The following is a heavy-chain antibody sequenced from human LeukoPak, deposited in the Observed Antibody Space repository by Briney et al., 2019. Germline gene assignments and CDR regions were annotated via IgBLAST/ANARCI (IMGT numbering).Heavy chain of an antibody. V-gene: IGHV4-34*01. J-gene: IGHJ6*02. CDR1: GGSFSGYY. CDR2: INHSGST. Sequence: PSETLSLTCAVYGGSFSGYYWSWIRQPPGKGLEWIGEINHSGSTNYNPSLKSRVTISVDTSKNQFSLKLSSVTAADTAVYYCARGLDIVVVVAATTQKYYHGMDVWGQGTTVTVSS. CDR3: ARGLDIVVVVAATTQKYYHGMDV. D-gene: IGHD2-15*01.